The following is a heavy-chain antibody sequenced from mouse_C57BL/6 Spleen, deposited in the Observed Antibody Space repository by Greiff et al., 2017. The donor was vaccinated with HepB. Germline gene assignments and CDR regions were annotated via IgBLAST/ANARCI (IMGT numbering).Heavy chain of an antibody. D-gene: IGHD1-1*01. CDR3: ARYLLLPFDY. Sequence: VQLQESGPELVKPGASVKISCKASGYAFSSSWMNWVKQRPGKGLEWIGRIYPGDGDTNYNGKFKGKATLTADKSSSTAYMQLSSLTSEDSAVYFCARYLLLPFDYWGQGTTLTVSS. CDR1: GYAFSSSW. CDR2: IYPGDGDT. J-gene: IGHJ2*01. V-gene: IGHV1-82*01.